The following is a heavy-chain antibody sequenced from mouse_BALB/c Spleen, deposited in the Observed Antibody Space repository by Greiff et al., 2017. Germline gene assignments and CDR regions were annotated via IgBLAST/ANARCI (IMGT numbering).Heavy chain of an antibody. CDR2: IRNKANGYTT. CDR3: ARDTYYRYDDWYFDV. J-gene: IGHJ1*01. D-gene: IGHD2-14*01. CDR1: GFTFTDYY. V-gene: IGHV7-3*02. Sequence: VQLQQSGGGLVQPGGSLRLSCATSGFTFTDYYMSWVRQPPGKALEWLGFIRNKANGYTTEYSASVKGRFTISRDNSQSILYLQMNTLRAEDSATYYCARDTYYRYDDWYFDVWGAGTTVTVSS.